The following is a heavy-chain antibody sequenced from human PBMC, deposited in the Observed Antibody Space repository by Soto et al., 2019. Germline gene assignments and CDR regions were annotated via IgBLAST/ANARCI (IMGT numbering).Heavy chain of an antibody. J-gene: IGHJ4*02. CDR2: ISGSGGST. V-gene: IGHV3-23*01. CDR1: GFTLSSYG. CDR3: AKGAYYHGSGSYFPFDY. D-gene: IGHD3-10*01. Sequence: GGSLRLSCAASGFTLSSYGMSWVRQAPGKGLEWVSAISGSGGSTYYADSVKGRFTISRDNSKNTLYLQMNSLRAEDTAVYYCAKGAYYHGSGSYFPFDYWGQGTPVTVSS.